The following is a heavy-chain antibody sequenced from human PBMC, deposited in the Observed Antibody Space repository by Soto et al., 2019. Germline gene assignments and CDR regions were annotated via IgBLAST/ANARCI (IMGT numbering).Heavy chain of an antibody. CDR3: ARAPRKLDGYNTYYFDY. V-gene: IGHV3-30-3*01. J-gene: IGHJ4*02. CDR2: ISYDGSNK. D-gene: IGHD5-12*01. CDR1: GFTFSGYA. Sequence: GGSLRLSCAASGFTFSGYAMHWVRQAPGKGLEWVAVISYDGSNKYYADSVKGRFTISRDNSKNTLYLQMNSLRAEDTAVYYCARAPRKLDGYNTYYFDYWGQGTLVTVSS.